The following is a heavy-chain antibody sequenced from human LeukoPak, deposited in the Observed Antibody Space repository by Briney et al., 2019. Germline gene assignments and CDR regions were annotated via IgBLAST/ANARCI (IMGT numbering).Heavy chain of an antibody. CDR3: ARYSGTYRDY. D-gene: IGHD1-26*01. V-gene: IGHV3-21*01. CDR2: ISSSSTYI. CDR1: GFTFSSYN. J-gene: IGHJ4*02. Sequence: GGSLRLSCAASGFTFSSYNMNWVRQAPGEGLEWVSSISSSSTYIFYADSVKGRFTISRDNAKNSLYLQMNSLRAEDTAVYYCARYSGTYRDYWGQGTLVTVSS.